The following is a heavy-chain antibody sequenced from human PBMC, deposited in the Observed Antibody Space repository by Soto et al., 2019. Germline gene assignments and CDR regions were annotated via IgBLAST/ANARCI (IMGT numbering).Heavy chain of an antibody. CDR2: ISSNGGST. CDR3: VKDGDRSSGWPYSNWFDP. Sequence: PGGSLRLSCSASGFTFSSYAMHWVRQAPGKGLEYVSAISSNGGSTYYADSVKGRFTISRDNSKNTLYLQMSSLRAEDTAVYYCVKDGDRSSGWPYSNWFDPWGQGTLVTVSS. J-gene: IGHJ5*02. D-gene: IGHD6-19*01. V-gene: IGHV3-64D*08. CDR1: GFTFSSYA.